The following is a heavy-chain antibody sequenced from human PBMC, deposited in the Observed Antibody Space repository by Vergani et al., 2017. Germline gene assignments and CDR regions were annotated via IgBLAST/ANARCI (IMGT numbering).Heavy chain of an antibody. J-gene: IGHJ4*02. CDR2: IQFDGSNQ. V-gene: IGHV3-30*02. CDR3: AKHFRGWGIDY. CDR1: GFTLSNYD. D-gene: IGHD3-16*01. Sequence: QVQLVESGGGVVQRGGSLRLSCATSGFTLSNYDMPGIRQGPGKGLEFVAFIQFDGSNQYYADSVKGRFTLSRDFSKNTLYLQMNSLRTDDTATYYCAKHFRGWGIDYWGQGTQVIVSS.